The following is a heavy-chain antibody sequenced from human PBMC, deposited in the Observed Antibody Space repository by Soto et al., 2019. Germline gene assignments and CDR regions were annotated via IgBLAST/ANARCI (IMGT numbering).Heavy chain of an antibody. Sequence: EVQLLESGGGLVQPGGSLRLSCAASGFTFSSYAMSWVRQAPGKGLEWVSAISGSGGSTYYADSVKGRFTISRDNSKNTLYLQMKSLRAEDTAVYYCAKGLLLWFGEGLGYWGQGTLVTVSS. V-gene: IGHV3-23*01. D-gene: IGHD3-10*01. CDR2: ISGSGGST. J-gene: IGHJ4*02. CDR1: GFTFSSYA. CDR3: AKGLLLWFGEGLGY.